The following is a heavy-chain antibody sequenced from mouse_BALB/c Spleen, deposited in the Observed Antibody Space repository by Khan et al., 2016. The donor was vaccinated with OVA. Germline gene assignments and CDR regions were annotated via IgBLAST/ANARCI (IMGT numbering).Heavy chain of an antibody. CDR2: ISTYYGDV. Sequence: VQLQESGAELVRPGVSVKISCKGSGYTFTDFTMHWVKQSHEKSLEWIGVISTYYGDVTYNQKFKGKATMTVDKSSSTAYMELARLTSEDSAIFYWTRGGGGNRFAYGGQGTLVTVSA. CDR1: GYTFTDFT. J-gene: IGHJ3*01. V-gene: IGHV1S137*01. CDR3: TRGGGGNRFAY.